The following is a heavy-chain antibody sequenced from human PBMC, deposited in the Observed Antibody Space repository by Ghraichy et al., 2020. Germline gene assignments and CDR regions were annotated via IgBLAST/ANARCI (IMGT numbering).Heavy chain of an antibody. CDR2: ISSSVSGGNT. Sequence: GGSLRLSCAASGFTFSSYAMSWVRQAPGKGLEWVSDISSSVSGGNTYYADSVKGRFTISRDNSKNTLYLQMNSLRAEDTAVYFCAKRPSSGWFGHFDYWGQGTLVTVSS. CDR1: GFTFSSYA. V-gene: IGHV3-23*01. CDR3: AKRPSSGWFGHFDY. D-gene: IGHD6-19*01. J-gene: IGHJ4*02.